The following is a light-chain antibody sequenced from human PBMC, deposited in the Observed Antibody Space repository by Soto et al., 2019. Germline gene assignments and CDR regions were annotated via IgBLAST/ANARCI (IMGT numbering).Light chain of an antibody. J-gene: IGKJ5*01. CDR2: DAS. CDR1: QSVSSY. Sequence: ETVLTQSPATLSLSPGERATLSCRASQSVSSYLAWYQRKPGQAPRLLIYDASNRATGIPARFSGSGSGTDFTLTISSLEPEDFAVYYCQQRSNRPITFGQGTRLEIK. CDR3: QQRSNRPIT. V-gene: IGKV3-11*01.